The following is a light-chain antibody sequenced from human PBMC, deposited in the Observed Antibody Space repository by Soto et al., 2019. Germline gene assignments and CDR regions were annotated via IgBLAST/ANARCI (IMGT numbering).Light chain of an antibody. Sequence: DIQMTQSPSTLSASVGDRVTITCRASQHINTWLAWYQQKPGKAPKLLIYKASDLETGVPSRFSGSGSVTEFPLTISSLQPDDFATYYCQQYDSYPYTFGQGTKVEI. CDR1: QHINTW. CDR3: QQYDSYPYT. J-gene: IGKJ2*01. V-gene: IGKV1-5*03. CDR2: KAS.